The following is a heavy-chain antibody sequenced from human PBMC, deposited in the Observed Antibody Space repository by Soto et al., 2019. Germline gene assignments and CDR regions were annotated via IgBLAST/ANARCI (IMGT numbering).Heavy chain of an antibody. V-gene: IGHV4-61*01. D-gene: IGHD7-27*01. CDR2: VFYSGST. CDR3: ARCSSWGIWYFDF. CDR1: GFSVSSGSYY. J-gene: IGHJ2*01. Sequence: QVQLQESGPGLVKPSETLSLTCTISGFSVSSGSYYWSWIRQPPGKGLEWIGYVFYSGSTNYNPSLKSRVTMSIDTSKDQFSLKLDSVTAADTAVYYCARCSSWGIWYFDFWGRGTLVTVSS.